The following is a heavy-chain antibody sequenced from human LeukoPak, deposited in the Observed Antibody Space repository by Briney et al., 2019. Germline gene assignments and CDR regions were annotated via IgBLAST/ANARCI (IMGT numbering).Heavy chain of an antibody. J-gene: IGHJ4*02. CDR3: ARAPLPYGGNSGFDY. D-gene: IGHD4-23*01. Sequence: PSETLSLTCTVSGDSISSGGYYWSWVRQHPGRGLEWIGYIFRTGSTYYNPSLKSRVSISRDASKNQFSLRLSSATAADTAVYYCARAPLPYGGNSGFDYWGQGTLVTVSS. CDR1: GDSISSGGYY. V-gene: IGHV4-31*03. CDR2: IFRTGST.